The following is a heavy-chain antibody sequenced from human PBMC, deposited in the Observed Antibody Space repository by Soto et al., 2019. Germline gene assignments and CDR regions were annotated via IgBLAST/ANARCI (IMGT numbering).Heavy chain of an antibody. J-gene: IGHJ2*01. CDR1: GFTFSSYA. Sequence: EVQLLEAGGGLGQPGGSLRLSCAASGFTFSSYAMSWVRQAPGKGLEWVSAISGSGGSTYYADAVKGRLTIPRDNSKNTLYLQMNSLRAEDTAVYYCAKGDSSGWNYWYFDLWGRGTLVTVSS. CDR3: AKGDSSGWNYWYFDL. V-gene: IGHV3-23*01. CDR2: ISGSGGST. D-gene: IGHD6-19*01.